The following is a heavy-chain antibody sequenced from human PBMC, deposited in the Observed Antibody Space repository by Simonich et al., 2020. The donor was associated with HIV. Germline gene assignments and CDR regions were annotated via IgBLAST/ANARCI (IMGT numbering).Heavy chain of an antibody. CDR2: ISWNSGSI. CDR1: GFNFDDYA. D-gene: IGHD6-6*01. J-gene: IGHJ4*02. CDR3: AKDRYSSSSGSFDY. V-gene: IGHV3-9*03. Sequence: EVQLVESGGGLVQPGRSLRLSCAASGFNFDDYAMHWVGKAPGKGRGVVSCISWNSGSIGYADSVKGRFTISRDNAKNSLYLQMNSLRAEDMALYYCAKDRYSSSSGSFDYWGQGTLVTVSS.